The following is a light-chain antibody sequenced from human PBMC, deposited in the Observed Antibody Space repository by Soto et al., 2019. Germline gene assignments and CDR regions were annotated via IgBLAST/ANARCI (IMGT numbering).Light chain of an antibody. V-gene: IGLV1-51*01. Sequence: QSVLPQPPAVSAAPGQMVTISCSGTSSNIGSTYVSWYQHLPGTAPKLLIYDNNKRPSGIPARFSGSESGTSATLGITGLQTGDEADYYCAAWDTSLHALILGGGTKLTVL. CDR3: AAWDTSLHALI. CDR1: SSNIGSTY. CDR2: DNN. J-gene: IGLJ2*01.